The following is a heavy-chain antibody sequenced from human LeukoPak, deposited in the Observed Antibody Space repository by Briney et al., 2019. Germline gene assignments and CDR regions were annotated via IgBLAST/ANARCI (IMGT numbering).Heavy chain of an antibody. V-gene: IGHV4-39*01. D-gene: IGHD1-26*01. CDR3: ARPGPGLIVGASFDY. Sequence: SETLSLTCTVSGGSISSSYYYWGWIRQPPGKGLEWIGSIYYSGSTYYNPSLKSRVTMSGDTSKNQFSLKLNSVTAADTAVYYCARPGPGLIVGASFDYWGQGTLVTVSS. J-gene: IGHJ4*02. CDR1: GGSISSSYYY. CDR2: IYYSGST.